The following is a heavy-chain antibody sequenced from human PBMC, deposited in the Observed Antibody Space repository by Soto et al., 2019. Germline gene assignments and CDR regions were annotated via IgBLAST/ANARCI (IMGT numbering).Heavy chain of an antibody. D-gene: IGHD2-15*01. CDR1: GGSITGAYY. CDR3: ARVRDSFGLDV. Sequence: TLSLTCNVSGGSITGAYYWNWIRQHPGKGLEWIGSIHYRGTTDYNPSLKSRITISLDRSKNQFALKLSSVTAADTAVYYCARVRDSFGLDVWGQGTTVTV. V-gene: IGHV4-31*03. CDR2: IHYRGTT. J-gene: IGHJ6*02.